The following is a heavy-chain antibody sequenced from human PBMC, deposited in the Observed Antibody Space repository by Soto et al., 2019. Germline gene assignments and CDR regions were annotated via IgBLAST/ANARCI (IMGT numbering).Heavy chain of an antibody. D-gene: IGHD3-10*01. CDR2: INGDGSGT. J-gene: IGHJ4*02. Sequence: EVQLVESRGGLVQPGGSLRLSCAASGFTFTGSWMHWVRQAPGKGLVWVSRINGDGSGTSYADFVKGRFIISRDDAKNTLFLQMNGLRAEDTAVYYCARGNFGSGTANDYWGQGTLVTVSS. V-gene: IGHV3-74*02. CDR1: GFTFTGSW. CDR3: ARGNFGSGTANDY.